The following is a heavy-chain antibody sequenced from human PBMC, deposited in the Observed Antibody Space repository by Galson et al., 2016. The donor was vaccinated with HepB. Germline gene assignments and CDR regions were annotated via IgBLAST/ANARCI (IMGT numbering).Heavy chain of an antibody. Sequence: SETLSLTCSVSGVSISDFSWNWIRQRPGEGLEWIGYISNRATTIYNPSLRSRVTISLDTSKSQFFLRMSSVTAADTATYYCARQNSRGLVWRNYLDYWGQGSLVTVSS. J-gene: IGHJ4*02. CDR2: ISNRATT. CDR1: GVSISDFS. D-gene: IGHD2/OR15-2a*01. CDR3: ARQNSRGLVWRNYLDY. V-gene: IGHV4-59*08.